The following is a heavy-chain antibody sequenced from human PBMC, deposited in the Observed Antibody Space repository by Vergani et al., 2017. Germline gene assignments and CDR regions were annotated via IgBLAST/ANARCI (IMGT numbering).Heavy chain of an antibody. D-gene: IGHD1-26*01. CDR1: GYTFTSYG. V-gene: IGHV1-18*04. CDR2: TSAYNGNT. CDR3: ARAPHSGSYGIGCMDV. J-gene: IGHJ6*02. Sequence: QVQLVQSGAEVKKPGASVKVSCKASGYTFTSYGISWVRQAPGQGLEWMGWTSAYNGNTNYAQKLQGRVTMTTDTSTSTAYMELRSRRSDDTAVYYCARAPHSGSYGIGCMDVWGQGTTVTVSS.